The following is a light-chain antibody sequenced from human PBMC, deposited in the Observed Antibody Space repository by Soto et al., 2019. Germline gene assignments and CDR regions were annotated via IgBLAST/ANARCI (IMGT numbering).Light chain of an antibody. CDR3: QSYDISLREV. CDR1: SSNIGAGYD. J-gene: IGLJ2*01. Sequence: VLTQPPSVSGAPGQRVTISCTGSSSNIGAGYDVHWYQQLPGTAPKLLIYGNSNRPSGVPDRFSGSKSGTSAALAITGLQAKDEADYYCQSYDISLREVFGGGTKLTVL. CDR2: GNS. V-gene: IGLV1-40*01.